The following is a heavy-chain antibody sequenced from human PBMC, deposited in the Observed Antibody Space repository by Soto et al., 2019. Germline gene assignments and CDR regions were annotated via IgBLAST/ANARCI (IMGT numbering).Heavy chain of an antibody. D-gene: IGHD3-22*01. Sequence: PGGSLRLSCAASGFTFSSYAMSWVRQAPGKGLEWVSAISGSGGSTYYADSVKGRFTISRDNSKNTLYLQMNSLRAEDTAVYYCAKDHPEYYYDSSGPINWFDPWGQGTLVIVSS. CDR2: ISGSGGST. V-gene: IGHV3-23*01. CDR1: GFTFSSYA. J-gene: IGHJ5*02. CDR3: AKDHPEYYYDSSGPINWFDP.